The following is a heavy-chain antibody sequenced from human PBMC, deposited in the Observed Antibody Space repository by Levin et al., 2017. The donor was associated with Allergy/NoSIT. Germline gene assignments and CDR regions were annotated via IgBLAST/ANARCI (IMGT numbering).Heavy chain of an antibody. V-gene: IGHV1-2*02. CDR2: INPNSGAT. Sequence: ASVKVSCKASGYTFTGYYMHWVRQAPGQGLEWMGWINPNSGATKYAQKFQGRVTMTRDTSISTAYMEVSRLRSDDTAVYYCARVTDYGGNPNWFDTWGQGTLVTVSS. J-gene: IGHJ5*02. CDR3: ARVTDYGGNPNWFDT. CDR1: GYTFTGYY. D-gene: IGHD4-23*01.